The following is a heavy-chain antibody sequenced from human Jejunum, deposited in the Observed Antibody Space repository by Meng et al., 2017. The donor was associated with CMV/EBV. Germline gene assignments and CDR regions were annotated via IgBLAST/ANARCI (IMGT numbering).Heavy chain of an antibody. J-gene: IGHJ6*02. CDR1: SSYA. Sequence: SSYAMGWVRQAPGKGLDWVSAISDTGSSTYYADSVKGRFTISRDNSKNTLYLQMNSLRAEDTAVYYCANTYYYGSGSYTPYALDVWGQGTTVTVSS. D-gene: IGHD3-10*01. V-gene: IGHV3-23*01. CDR3: ANTYYYGSGSYTPYALDV. CDR2: ISDTGSST.